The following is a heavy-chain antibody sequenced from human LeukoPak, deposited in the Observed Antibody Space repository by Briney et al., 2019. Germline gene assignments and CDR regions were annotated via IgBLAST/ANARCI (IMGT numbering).Heavy chain of an antibody. CDR1: GSTFSSYA. CDR2: ISGSGGST. J-gene: IGHJ4*02. D-gene: IGHD6-19*01. V-gene: IGHV3-23*01. Sequence: GGSLRLSCAASGSTFSSYAMSWVRQAPGKGLEWVSAISGSGGSTYYADSVKGRFTISRDISKNTLYLQMNSLRAEDTAVYYCAKGHSSGWYYFDYWGQGTLVTVSS. CDR3: AKGHSSGWYYFDY.